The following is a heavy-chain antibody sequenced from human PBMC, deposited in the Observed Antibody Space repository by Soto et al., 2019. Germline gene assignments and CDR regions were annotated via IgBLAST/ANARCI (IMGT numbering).Heavy chain of an antibody. D-gene: IGHD3-22*01. V-gene: IGHV1-18*01. J-gene: IGHJ3*02. CDR1: GYTFTSYD. Sequence: GASVKVSCKASGYTFTSYDINWVRQATGQGLEWMGWMNPNSGNTNYAQKLQGRVTMTTDTSTSTAYMELRSLRSDDTAVYYCARIQWPSYYDSSGYSAFDIWGQGTMVTVSS. CDR3: ARIQWPSYYDSSGYSAFDI. CDR2: MNPNSGNT.